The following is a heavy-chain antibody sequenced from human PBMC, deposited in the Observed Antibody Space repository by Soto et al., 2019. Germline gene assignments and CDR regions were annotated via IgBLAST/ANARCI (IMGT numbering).Heavy chain of an antibody. Sequence: QVQLVESGGGVVQPGRSMRLSCAASGFTFSNYGMHWVRQAPGKGLEWMAVISYHGSDKYYADSVKGRFTISRDNSKNTLYLQMDSLRAEDTAVYYCAKDHLTTTVTTVGYWGQGTLVTVSS. D-gene: IGHD4-17*01. J-gene: IGHJ4*02. CDR3: AKDHLTTTVTTVGY. CDR1: GFTFSNYG. V-gene: IGHV3-30*18. CDR2: ISYHGSDK.